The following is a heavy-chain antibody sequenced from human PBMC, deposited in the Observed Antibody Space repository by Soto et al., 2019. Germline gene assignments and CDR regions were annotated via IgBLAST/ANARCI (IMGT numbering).Heavy chain of an antibody. V-gene: IGHV1-18*01. J-gene: IGHJ5*02. D-gene: IGHD6-13*01. Sequence: ASVKGSCKAAGYTFTSYGISWVRQAPGQGLEWMGWISAYNGNTNYAQKLQGRVTMTTDTSTSTAYMELRSLRSDDTAVYYCAGASYSSSWYSDWFDPWGQGTLVTVPS. CDR3: AGASYSSSWYSDWFDP. CDR2: ISAYNGNT. CDR1: GYTFTSYG.